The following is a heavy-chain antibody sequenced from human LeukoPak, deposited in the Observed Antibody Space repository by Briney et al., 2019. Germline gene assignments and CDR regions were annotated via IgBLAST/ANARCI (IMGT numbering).Heavy chain of an antibody. CDR1: GSSFTTYW. J-gene: IGHJ4*02. CDR3: ARQGSRSGDY. Sequence: GESLQISCKGSGSSFTTYWIGWVRQVPGKGLEWMGIIYPGDSDTRYSPSFEGQVTISADKSISTAYLQWSSLKASDTAMYYCARQGSRSGDYWGQGTLVTVSS. V-gene: IGHV5-51*01. CDR2: IYPGDSDT. D-gene: IGHD6-6*01.